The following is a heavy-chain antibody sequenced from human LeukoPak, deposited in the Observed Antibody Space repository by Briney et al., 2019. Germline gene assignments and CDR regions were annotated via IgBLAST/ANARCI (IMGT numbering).Heavy chain of an antibody. V-gene: IGHV1-24*01. CDR3: ASGDSSGYYYGD. CDR2: FDPEDGET. CDR1: GYTLTELS. D-gene: IGHD3-22*01. J-gene: IGHJ4*02. Sequence: GASVKVSCKVSGYTLTELSMHWVRQAPGNGLEWMGGFDPEDGETIYAQKFQGRVTMTEDTSTDTTYMELSSLRSEDTAVYYCASGDSSGYYYGDWGQGTLVTVSS.